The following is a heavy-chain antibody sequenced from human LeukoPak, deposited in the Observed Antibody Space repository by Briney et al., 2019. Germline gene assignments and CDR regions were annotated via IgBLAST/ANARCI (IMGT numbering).Heavy chain of an antibody. CDR1: GFTFSNAW. J-gene: IGHJ4*02. V-gene: IGHV3-15*01. CDR2: IKSKTDGGTT. CDR3: TTEQAAYYYDGKGADFDY. D-gene: IGHD3-22*01. Sequence: GGSLRLSCPASGFTFSNAWMSWVRQAPGKGLEWVGRIKSKTDGGTTDYAAPVKGRFTISRDDSKNTLYLQMNSLKTEDTAVYYCTTEQAAYYYDGKGADFDYWGQGTLVTVSS.